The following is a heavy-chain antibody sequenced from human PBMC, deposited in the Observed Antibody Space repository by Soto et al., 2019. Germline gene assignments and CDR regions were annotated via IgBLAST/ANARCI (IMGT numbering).Heavy chain of an antibody. CDR2: ISGSGGST. Sequence: GGSLRLSCAASGFTFSSYSMNWVRQAPGKGLEWVSAISGSGGSTYYADSVKGRFTISRDNSKNTLYLQMNSLRAEDTAVYYCAKLPEVVPAATFDYWGQGTLVTVSS. V-gene: IGHV3-23*01. J-gene: IGHJ4*02. D-gene: IGHD2-2*01. CDR1: GFTFSSYS. CDR3: AKLPEVVPAATFDY.